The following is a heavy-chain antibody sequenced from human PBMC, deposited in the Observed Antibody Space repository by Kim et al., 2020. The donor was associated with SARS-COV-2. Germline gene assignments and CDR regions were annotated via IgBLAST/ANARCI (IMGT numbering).Heavy chain of an antibody. J-gene: IGHJ4*02. CDR1: GFTFSSYG. CDR2: ISYDGSNK. Sequence: GGSLRLSCAASGFTFSSYGMHWVRQAPGKGLEWVAVISYDGSNKYYADSVKGRFTISRDNSKNTLYLQMNSLRAEDTAVYYCAKDILGIAVAGIHYWGQGTLVTVPP. CDR3: AKDILGIAVAGIHY. V-gene: IGHV3-30*18. D-gene: IGHD6-19*01.